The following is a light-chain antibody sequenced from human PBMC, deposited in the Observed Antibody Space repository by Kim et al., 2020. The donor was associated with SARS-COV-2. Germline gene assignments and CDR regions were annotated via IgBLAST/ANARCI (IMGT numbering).Light chain of an antibody. V-gene: IGKV1-39*01. CDR1: QRISNF. CDR2: AAS. J-gene: IGKJ4*01. CDR3: QQYYYSPLT. Sequence: ASVGDRVTLTCRASQRISNFLSWYQQKSGRAPKLLIYAASSLQSGVPSRFSGSGSGTDFTLTISSLQPEDFATYYCQQYYYSPLTFGGGTKVDIK.